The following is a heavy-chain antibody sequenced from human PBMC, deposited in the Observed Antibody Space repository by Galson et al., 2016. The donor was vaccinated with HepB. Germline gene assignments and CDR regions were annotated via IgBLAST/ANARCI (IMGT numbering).Heavy chain of an antibody. CDR3: ARDGRLKYYGMDV. V-gene: IGHV6-1*01. Sequence: CAISGDSVSRNNVAWYWIRQSPSRGLEWLGRTYYSSKWYNDYALSLKSRISINADTSKNQIFLQLNSVTPGDTAVYYCARDGRLKYYGMDVWGQGTTVTVSS. J-gene: IGHJ6*02. CDR1: GDSVSRNNVA. D-gene: IGHD5/OR15-5a*01. CDR2: TYYSSKWYN.